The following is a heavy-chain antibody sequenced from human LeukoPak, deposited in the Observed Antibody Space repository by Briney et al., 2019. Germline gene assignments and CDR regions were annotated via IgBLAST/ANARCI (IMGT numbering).Heavy chain of an antibody. D-gene: IGHD2-2*01. J-gene: IGHJ3*01. V-gene: IGHV4-59*11. CDR1: GGSLNFHY. Sequence: SETLSLTCSVSGGSLNFHYWTWIRQPPGKGLEYIGDVYYDGGTAYAPSLKSRVTMSVDTTKNQVSLRLDSVTAADTAVYYCGRVVPTGRAFDKWGHGTMVTVSS. CDR3: GRVVPTGRAFDK. CDR2: VYYDGGT.